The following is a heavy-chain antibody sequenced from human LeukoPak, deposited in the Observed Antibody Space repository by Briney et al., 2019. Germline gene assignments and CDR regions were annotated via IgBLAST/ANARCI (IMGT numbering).Heavy chain of an antibody. CDR2: ISSNGGSS. D-gene: IGHD1-1*01. J-gene: IGHJ4*02. CDR3: VKITSVTGGDC. Sequence: GGSLRLSCSASGFTFSAYAMYWVRKAPGKGLEYVSGISSNGGSSFYADSVKGRFTISRDNSKNTLYLQMSSLRAEDTAVYYCVKITSVTGGDCWGQGTRLTVSS. V-gene: IGHV3-64D*09. CDR1: GFTFSAYA.